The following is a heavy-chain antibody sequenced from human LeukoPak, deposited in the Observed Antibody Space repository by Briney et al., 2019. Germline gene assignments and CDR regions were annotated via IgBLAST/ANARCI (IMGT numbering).Heavy chain of an antibody. J-gene: IGHJ4*02. V-gene: IGHV3-33*01. CDR2: IWYDGSNK. CDR1: GFTFSSYG. CDR3: ARDLDSSGWPDY. D-gene: IGHD6-19*01. Sequence: GRSLRLSCAASGFTFSSYGMHWVRQAPGKGLEWVAVIWYDGSNKYYADSVKGRFTISRDNSKNTLYLQMNSLRAEDTAVYYCARDLDSSGWPDYRGQGTLVTVSS.